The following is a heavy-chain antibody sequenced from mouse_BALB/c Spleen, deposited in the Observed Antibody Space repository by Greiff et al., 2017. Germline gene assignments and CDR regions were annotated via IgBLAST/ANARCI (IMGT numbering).Heavy chain of an antibody. D-gene: IGHD1-1*01. CDR1: GFNIKDTY. CDR3: ARPFLTTVVAPDY. J-gene: IGHJ2*01. Sequence: VTLKESGAELVKPGASVKLSCTASGFNIKDTYMHWVKQRPEQGLEWIGRIDPANGNTKYDPKFQGKATITADTSSNTAYLQLSSLTSEDTAVYYCARPFLTTVVAPDYWGQGTTLTVSS. V-gene: IGHV14-3*02. CDR2: IDPANGNT.